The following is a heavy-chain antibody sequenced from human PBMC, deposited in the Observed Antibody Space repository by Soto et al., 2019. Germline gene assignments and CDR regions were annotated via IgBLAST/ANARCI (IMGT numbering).Heavy chain of an antibody. J-gene: IGHJ6*02. CDR1: GGYVSSSSYS. CDR3: ARLNGYCISTNCHGYYGMDV. CDR2: IYSSENT. V-gene: IGHV4-39*01. D-gene: IGHD2-2*03. Sequence: ETLSLTCTVSGGYVSSSSYSWGWIRQSPRKGLEWIGTIYSSENTYYNPSLLSRVTISVDTSKNEFSVRLSSVTAADTAVYYCARLNGYCISTNCHGYYGMDVWGQGTTVTVSS.